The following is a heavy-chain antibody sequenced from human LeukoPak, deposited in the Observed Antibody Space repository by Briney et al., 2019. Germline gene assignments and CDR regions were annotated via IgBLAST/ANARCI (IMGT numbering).Heavy chain of an antibody. V-gene: IGHV4-59*01. J-gene: IGHJ4*02. D-gene: IGHD5-18*01. CDR3: ARGGGYSYGARFDY. Sequence: SETLSLTCTVSGGSISSYYWSWIRQPPEKGLEWIGYIYYSGSTNYNPSLKSRVTISVDTSKNQFSLKLSSVTAADTAVYYCARGGGYSYGARFDYWGQGTLVTVSS. CDR1: GGSISSYY. CDR2: IYYSGST.